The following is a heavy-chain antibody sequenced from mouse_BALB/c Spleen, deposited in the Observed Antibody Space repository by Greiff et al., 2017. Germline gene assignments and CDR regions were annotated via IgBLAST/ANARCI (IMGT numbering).Heavy chain of an antibody. V-gene: IGHV1-7*01. CDR2: INPSTGYT. D-gene: IGHD2-1*01. CDR1: GYTFTSYW. J-gene: IGHJ4*01. Sequence: QVHVKQSGAELAKPGASVKMSCKASGYTFTSYWMHWVKQRPGQGLEWIGYINPSTGYTEYNQKFKDKATLTADKSSSTAYMQLSSLTSEDSAVYYCATYGNYREGAMDYWGQGTSVTVSS. CDR3: ATYGNYREGAMDY.